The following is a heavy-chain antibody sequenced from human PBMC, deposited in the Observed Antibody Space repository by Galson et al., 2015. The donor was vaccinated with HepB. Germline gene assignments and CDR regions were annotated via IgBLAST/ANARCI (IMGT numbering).Heavy chain of an antibody. Sequence: SLRLSCAASGFTFSDYYMNWLRQAPGKGLEWVSYISSRSHSTNYADSVKGRFTISRDNAKNSLYLQMNSLRAEDTAVYYCASRMTDTSFDYWGQGTLVTVSS. D-gene: IGHD2-21*02. CDR2: ISSRSHST. CDR1: GFTFSDYY. CDR3: ASRMTDTSFDY. V-gene: IGHV3-11*06. J-gene: IGHJ4*02.